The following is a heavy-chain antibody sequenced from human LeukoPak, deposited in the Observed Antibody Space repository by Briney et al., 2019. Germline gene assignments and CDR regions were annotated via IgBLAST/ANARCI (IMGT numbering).Heavy chain of an antibody. J-gene: IGHJ4*02. CDR3: ARVLGGYSYGQFDY. D-gene: IGHD5-18*01. CDR1: GGSISSSSYY. Sequence: SETLSLTCSVSGGSISSSSYYWGWIRQSPGKGLEWIGYIYYSGSTNYNPSLKSRVTISVDTSKNQFSLKLSSVTAADTAVYYCARVLGGYSYGQFDYWGQGTLVTVSS. V-gene: IGHV4-61*05. CDR2: IYYSGST.